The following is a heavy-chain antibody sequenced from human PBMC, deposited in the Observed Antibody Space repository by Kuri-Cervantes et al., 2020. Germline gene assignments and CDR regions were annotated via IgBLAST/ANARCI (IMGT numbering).Heavy chain of an antibody. J-gene: IGHJ4*02. CDR2: IYYSGST. CDR1: GGSISSSSYY. V-gene: IGHV4-39*01. D-gene: IGHD2-15*01. CDR3: AGGEIFVVVVAATIYFDY. Sequence: GSLRLSCTVPGGSISSSSYYWGWIRQPPGKGLEWIGSIYYSGSTYYNPSLKSRVTISVDTSKNQFSLKLSSVTAADTAVYYCAGGEIFVVVVAATIYFDYWGQGTLVTVSS.